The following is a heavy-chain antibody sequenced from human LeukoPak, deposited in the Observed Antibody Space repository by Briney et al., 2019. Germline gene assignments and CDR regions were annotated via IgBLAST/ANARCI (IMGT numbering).Heavy chain of an antibody. J-gene: IGHJ3*02. CDR1: GGSFSGYY. D-gene: IGHD2-2*01. Sequence: PSETLSLTCAVYGGSFSGYYWSWIRQPPGKGLEWIGEINHSGSTNYNPSLKSRVTISVDTSKNQFSLKMRSVTAADTAVYYCARRNRAMDAFDIWGQGTIVTVSS. V-gene: IGHV4-34*01. CDR3: ARRNRAMDAFDI. CDR2: INHSGST.